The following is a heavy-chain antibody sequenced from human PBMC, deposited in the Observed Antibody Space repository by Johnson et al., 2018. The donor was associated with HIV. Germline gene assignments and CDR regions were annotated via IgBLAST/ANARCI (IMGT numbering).Heavy chain of an antibody. V-gene: IGHV3-30-3*01. D-gene: IGHD2-15*01. CDR2: ISYDGSNK. CDR1: GFPFSSYA. Sequence: VQLVESGGGVVQPGRSLRLSCAASGFPFSSYAMHWVRQAPGKGLEWVALISYDGSNKYYADSVKGRFTISRDNSKNTLYLQMNSLRVEDTAVYYVRVVGDAFDIWGQGTMGTVSS. CDR3: RVVGDAFDI. J-gene: IGHJ3*02.